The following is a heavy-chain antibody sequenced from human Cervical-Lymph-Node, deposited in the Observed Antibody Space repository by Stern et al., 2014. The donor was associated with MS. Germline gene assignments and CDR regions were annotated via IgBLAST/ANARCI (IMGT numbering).Heavy chain of an antibody. V-gene: IGHV1-18*01. CDR3: ASDKSGDSSGYYSPFDY. CDR2: ISAYNGNT. D-gene: IGHD3-22*01. J-gene: IGHJ4*02. CDR1: GYTFTSYG. Sequence: QVQLVQSGAEVKKPGASVKVSCKASGYTFTSYGISWVRQAPGQGLEWMGWISAYNGNTNYAQKLQGRVTMTSDTSTSTACMELRSLRSDDTAVYYCASDKSGDSSGYYSPFDYGGQGTLVTVSS.